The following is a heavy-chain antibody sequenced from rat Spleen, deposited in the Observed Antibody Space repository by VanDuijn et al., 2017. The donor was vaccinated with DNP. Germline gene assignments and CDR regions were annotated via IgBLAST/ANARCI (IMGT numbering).Heavy chain of an antibody. CDR2: ISASGGST. Sequence: EVQLVESGGGLVQPGRSLKLSCAASGFTFSTFPMAWVRQIPMKGLEWVATISASGGSTYYRDSVKGRCTISRDNANNTLYLQMDSLRSEDTATYYCTRIGDLHNGGDGDALDAWGQGTSVTVSS. V-gene: IGHV5-46*01. CDR3: TRIGDLHNGGDGDALDA. D-gene: IGHD1-1*01. CDR1: GFTFSTFP. J-gene: IGHJ4*01.